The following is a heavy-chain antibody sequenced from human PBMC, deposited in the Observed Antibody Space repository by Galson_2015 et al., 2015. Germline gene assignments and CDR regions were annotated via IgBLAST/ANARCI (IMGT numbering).Heavy chain of an antibody. D-gene: IGHD4-17*01. CDR2: ISAYNGNT. J-gene: IGHJ3*02. CDR1: GYTFTSYG. Sequence: SVKVSCKASGYTFTSYGISWVRQAPGQGLEWMGWISAYNGNTNYAQKLQGRVTMTTDTSTSTAYMELRSLRSDDTAVYYCASDMTFSSPTTVTTLHIWGQGTMVTVSS. V-gene: IGHV1-18*04. CDR3: ASDMTFSSPTTVTTLHI.